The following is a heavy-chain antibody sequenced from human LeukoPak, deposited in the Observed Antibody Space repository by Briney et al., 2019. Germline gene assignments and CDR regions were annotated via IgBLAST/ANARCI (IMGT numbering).Heavy chain of an antibody. Sequence: ASVKVSCKASGYTFTNYGISWVRQAPGQGLEWVGWISAYNENTNYVQKSQDRVTMTIDTSTSTAYMELRSLRSDNTAVYYCARVGRTIVATMAYWGQGTLVTVSS. CDR2: ISAYNENT. J-gene: IGHJ4*02. D-gene: IGHD5-12*01. CDR3: ARVGRTIVATMAY. CDR1: GYTFTNYG. V-gene: IGHV1-18*01.